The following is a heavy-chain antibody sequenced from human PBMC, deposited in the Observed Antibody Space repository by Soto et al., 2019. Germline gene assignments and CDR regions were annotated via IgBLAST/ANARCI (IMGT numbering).Heavy chain of an antibody. CDR3: AREPLYCSGGSCHLFDY. CDR2: ISSSSSTI. Sequence: EVQLVESGGGLVQPGGSLRLSCAASGFTFSSYSMNWVRQAPGKGLEWVSYISSSSSTIYYADSVKGRFTISRDNAKHSLYLQMTSLRAEDTAVYYCAREPLYCSGGSCHLFDYWGQGTLVTVSS. J-gene: IGHJ4*02. CDR1: GFTFSSYS. D-gene: IGHD2-15*01. V-gene: IGHV3-48*01.